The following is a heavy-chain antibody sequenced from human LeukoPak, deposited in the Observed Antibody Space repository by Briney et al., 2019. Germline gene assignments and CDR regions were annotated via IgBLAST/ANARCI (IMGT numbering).Heavy chain of an antibody. J-gene: IGHJ4*02. CDR2: IISKIEGGAI. CDR3: SGPHSGALDY. CDR1: GFTFSNAW. V-gene: IGHV3-15*01. D-gene: IGHD1-26*01. Sequence: GGSLRLSCAASGFTFSNAWMTWVRQAPGEGLEWVGRIISKIEGGAIDYAAPVKGRFSISRDDSKNTLYLLMNSLKPEDTAVYYCSGPHSGALDYWGQGTLVAVSS.